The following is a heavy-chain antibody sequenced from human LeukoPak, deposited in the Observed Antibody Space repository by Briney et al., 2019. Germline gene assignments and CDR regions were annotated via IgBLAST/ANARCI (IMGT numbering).Heavy chain of an antibody. V-gene: IGHV4-61*02. Sequence: PSETLSLTCTVSGGSISSGSYYWSWIRQPAGKGLEWIGRIYTSGSPNYNPSLKSRVTMSVDTSKNQFSLKLSSVTAADTAVYYCARGIYSSGWTDAFDIWGQGTMVTVSS. CDR2: IYTSGSP. CDR1: GGSISSGSYY. J-gene: IGHJ3*02. D-gene: IGHD6-19*01. CDR3: ARGIYSSGWTDAFDI.